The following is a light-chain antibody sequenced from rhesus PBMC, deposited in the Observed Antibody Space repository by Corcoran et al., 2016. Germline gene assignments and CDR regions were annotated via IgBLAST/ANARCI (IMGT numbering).Light chain of an antibody. V-gene: IGKV1-74*01. CDR2: KAS. J-gene: IGKJ1*01. CDR1: ENIYNY. CDR3: RHGLGTPWT. Sequence: DIQMTQSPSSLSASVGDRVTITCRASENIYNYLNWYQQRPGKAPNLLIYKASTLQSGVPSRFGGSGSGTDYTLAISSLRPEDVATYYYRHGLGTPWTFGQGTKVEIK.